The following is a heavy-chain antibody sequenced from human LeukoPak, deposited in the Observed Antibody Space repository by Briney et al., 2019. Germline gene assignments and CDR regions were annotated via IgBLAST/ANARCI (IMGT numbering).Heavy chain of an antibody. V-gene: IGHV4-61*02. D-gene: IGHD3-22*01. CDR1: GGSISSGSYY. CDR3: ARVVWYYDSSGYSRWFDP. CDR2: IYTSGST. Sequence: PSGTLSLTCTVSGGSISSGSYYWSWIRQPAGKGLEWIGRIYTSGSTNYNPSLKSRVTISVDTSKNQFSLKLSSVTAADTAVYYCARVVWYYDSSGYSRWFDPWGQGTLVTVSS. J-gene: IGHJ5*02.